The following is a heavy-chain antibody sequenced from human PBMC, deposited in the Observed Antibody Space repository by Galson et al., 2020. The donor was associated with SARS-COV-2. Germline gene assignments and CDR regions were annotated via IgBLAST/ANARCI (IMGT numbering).Heavy chain of an antibody. V-gene: IGHV1-18*04. Sequence: ASVTVSCQSSGYIHDDFGISWVRQPPGQGLEWMGWIKTYNGDTNYAQKLQGRVTMTPDAPTSTVYMERSRLSFDDTAVYFCAREYDSDGNDCDYWDCWGQGTLVTVSS. D-gene: IGHD4-17*01. J-gene: IGHJ4*02. CDR2: IKTYNGDT. CDR1: GYIHDDFG. CDR3: AREYDSDGNDCDYWDC.